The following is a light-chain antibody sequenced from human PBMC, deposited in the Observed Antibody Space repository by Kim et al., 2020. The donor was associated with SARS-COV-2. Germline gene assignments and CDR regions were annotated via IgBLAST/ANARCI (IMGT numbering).Light chain of an antibody. CDR1: QSVLYSSNNKNY. Sequence: ATINCKSSQSVLYSSNNKNYLAWYQQKPGQPPKLLIYWASTRESGVPDRFSGSGSGTDFTLSISSLQAEDVAVYYCQQYYSSPLTFGGGTKVEIK. CDR3: QQYYSSPLT. J-gene: IGKJ4*01. CDR2: WAS. V-gene: IGKV4-1*01.